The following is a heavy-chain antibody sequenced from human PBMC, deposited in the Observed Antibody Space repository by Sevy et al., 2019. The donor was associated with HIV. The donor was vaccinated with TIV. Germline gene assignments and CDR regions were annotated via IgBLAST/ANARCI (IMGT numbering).Heavy chain of an antibody. CDR1: GFSFSSYS. J-gene: IGHJ6*02. V-gene: IGHV3-48*02. CDR2: ISSSSNTI. CDR3: ASHYCSGGSCSSFYYGMDV. Sequence: GGSLRLSCAASGFSFSSYSMNWVRQAPGKGLEWVSYISSSSNTIYYADSVKGRFTISRDNAKNSLHLQMNSLRDEDTAGYYCASHYCSGGSCSSFYYGMDVWGQGTTVTVSS. D-gene: IGHD2-15*01.